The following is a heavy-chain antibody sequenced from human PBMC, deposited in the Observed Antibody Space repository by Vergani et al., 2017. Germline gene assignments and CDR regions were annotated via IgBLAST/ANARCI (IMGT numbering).Heavy chain of an antibody. Sequence: EVQLVQSGAEVKKPGESLKISCKGSGYSFTSYWIGWVRQMPGKGLEWMGIIYPGDSDTRYSPSFQGQVTISADKSISTAYLQWSSLKASDTAMYSCARRYGDYRGGQRYFDYWGQGTLVTVSS. CDR2: IYPGDSDT. CDR1: GYSFTSYW. V-gene: IGHV5-51*03. D-gene: IGHD4-17*01. J-gene: IGHJ4*02. CDR3: ARRYGDYRGGQRYFDY.